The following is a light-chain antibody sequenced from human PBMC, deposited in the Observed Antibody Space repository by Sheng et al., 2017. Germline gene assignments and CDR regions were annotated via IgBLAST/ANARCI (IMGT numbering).Light chain of an antibody. CDR3: QQLNSYPLT. CDR2: GAS. CDR1: QSLSGY. Sequence: ENVLTQSPVTLSLSPGERATLSCRASQSLSGYLAWYQQKPGQAPRLLIYGASIRATGIPERFSGSGSGTDFTLTISRLEPEDFATYYCQQLNSYPLTFGGGTKVEIK. J-gene: IGKJ4*01. V-gene: IGKV3-11*01.